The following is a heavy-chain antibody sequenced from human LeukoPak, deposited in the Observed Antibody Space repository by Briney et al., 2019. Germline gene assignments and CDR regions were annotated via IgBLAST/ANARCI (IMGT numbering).Heavy chain of an antibody. D-gene: IGHD3-16*02. V-gene: IGHV4-39*01. J-gene: IGHJ4*02. Sequence: PSETLPLTCTVSGGSISSSNYYWGWIRQPPGKGLEWIGSMYYSGNTDYNPSLKSRVTISVDTSKNQFSLKVNSVTAADTAVYYCARTLGWASSRYPFDGWGQGTLVTVSS. CDR3: ARTLGWASSRYPFDG. CDR1: GGSISSSNYY. CDR2: MYYSGNT.